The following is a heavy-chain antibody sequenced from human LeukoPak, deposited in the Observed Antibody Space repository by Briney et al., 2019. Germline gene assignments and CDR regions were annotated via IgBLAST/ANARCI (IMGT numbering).Heavy chain of an antibody. D-gene: IGHD6-13*01. CDR3: SRIAAAGSIDY. V-gene: IGHV1-2*02. CDR2: INPNSGGT. J-gene: IGHJ4*02. Sequence: ASVKVSCKASGGTFSSYAISWVRQAPGQGLEWMGWINPNSGGTNYAQKFQGRVTMTRDTSISTAYMELSRLRSDDTAVYYCSRIAAAGSIDYWGQGTLVTVSS. CDR1: GGTFSSYA.